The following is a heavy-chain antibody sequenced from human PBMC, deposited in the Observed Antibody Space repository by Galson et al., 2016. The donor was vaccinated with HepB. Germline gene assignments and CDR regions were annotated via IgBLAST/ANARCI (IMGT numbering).Heavy chain of an antibody. J-gene: IGHJ5*02. Sequence: SLRLSCAASGFTFNSFTMNWVRQAPGKGLEWVASINSDTNYIYYADSVKGRFTISRDNGKNSVYLQMNSLRVEDTAVYYCASFGYRSTWYETYWFDPWGQGTLVTVSS. CDR3: ASFGYRSTWYETYWFDP. CDR2: INSDTNYI. D-gene: IGHD6-13*01. CDR1: GFTFNSFT. V-gene: IGHV3-21*01.